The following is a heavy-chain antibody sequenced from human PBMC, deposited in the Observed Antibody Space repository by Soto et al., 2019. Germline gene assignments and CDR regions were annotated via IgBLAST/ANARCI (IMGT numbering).Heavy chain of an antibody. V-gene: IGHV4-30-4*01. CDR2: IYYSGST. D-gene: IGHD3-22*01. Sequence: SETLSLTCTVSGCSISSGDYYWSWIRQPPGKGLEWIGYIYYSGSTYYNPSLKSRVTISVDTSKNQFSLKLSSVTAADTAVYYCARGSYYYDNSGYYHYWGQGTLVTVSS. CDR1: GCSISSGDYY. J-gene: IGHJ4*02. CDR3: ARGSYYYDNSGYYHY.